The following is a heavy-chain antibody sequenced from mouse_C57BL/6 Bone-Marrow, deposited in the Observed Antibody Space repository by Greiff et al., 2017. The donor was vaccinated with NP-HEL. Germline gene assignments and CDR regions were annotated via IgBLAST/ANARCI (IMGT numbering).Heavy chain of an antibody. CDR2: IDPETGGT. D-gene: IGHD3-2*02. Sequence: VQLHQSGAELVRPGASVTLSCKASGYTFTDYEMHWVKQTPVHGLEWIGAIDPETGGTAYNQKFKGQAILTAGKSSSTAYMELRSLTSEDSAVYYCTRRARQLRLRGFAYWGQGTLVTVPA. J-gene: IGHJ3*01. V-gene: IGHV1-15*01. CDR1: GYTFTDYE. CDR3: TRRARQLRLRGFAY.